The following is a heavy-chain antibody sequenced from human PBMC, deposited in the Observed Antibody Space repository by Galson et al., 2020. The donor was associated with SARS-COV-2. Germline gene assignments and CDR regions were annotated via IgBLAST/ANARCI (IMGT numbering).Heavy chain of an antibody. CDR2: IYYSGSP. V-gene: IGHV4-39*07. D-gene: IGHD3-3*01. J-gene: IGHJ4*02. CDR1: RGSINNSRYF. CDR3: ARDVTSPCYVDF. Sequence: SETLSLTCTVSRGSINNSRYFWGWIRQPPGKGLEWIGSIYYSGSPYFNPSLKSRATISVDTSRNQFSLNLRSVTAADTAVYFCARDVTSPCYVDFWGPGTRVTVSS.